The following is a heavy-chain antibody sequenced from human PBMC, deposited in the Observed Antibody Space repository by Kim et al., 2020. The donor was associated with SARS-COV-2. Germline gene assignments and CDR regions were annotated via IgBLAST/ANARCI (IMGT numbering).Heavy chain of an antibody. CDR2: ICSGGTT. CDR1: GFTVSSNY. V-gene: IGHV3-53*01. Sequence: GGSLRLSCAASGFTVSSNYMSWVCQAPGKGLEWVSIICSGGTTSYAGSVKGRFIISRDNSKNTQFLQMNSLRAEDTAVCYCARGGRAFITMVRTGGYFDYWGEGTLVTVSS. J-gene: IGHJ4*02. D-gene: IGHD3-10*01. CDR3: ARGGRAFITMVRTGGYFDY.